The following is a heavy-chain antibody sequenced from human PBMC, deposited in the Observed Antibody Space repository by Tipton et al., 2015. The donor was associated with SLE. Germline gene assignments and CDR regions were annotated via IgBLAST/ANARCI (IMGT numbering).Heavy chain of an antibody. CDR3: AREKLRYHFDY. CDR2: IYPSGGT. J-gene: IGHJ4*02. D-gene: IGHD1-14*01. CDR1: GDSITSDTSY. Sequence: LRLSCTVSGDSITSDTSYWSWIRQPAGQGLEWIGRIYPSGGTNYNPSLKSRVSISIDTSKNQFSLTLNSVTAADTAVYYCAREKLRYHFDYWGQGTLVTVSS. V-gene: IGHV4-61*02.